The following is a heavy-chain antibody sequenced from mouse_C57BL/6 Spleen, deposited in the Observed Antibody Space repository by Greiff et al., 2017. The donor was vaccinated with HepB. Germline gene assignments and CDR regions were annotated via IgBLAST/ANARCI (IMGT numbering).Heavy chain of an antibody. CDR2: IYPGDGDT. CDR1: GYAFSSSW. V-gene: IGHV1-82*01. CDR3: AREGYYGSSHWYFDV. J-gene: IGHJ1*03. D-gene: IGHD1-1*01. Sequence: VQLVESGPELVKPGASVKISCKASGYAFSSSWMNWVKQRPGKGLEWIGRIYPGDGDTNYNGKFKGKATLTADKSSSTAYMQLSSLTSEDSAVYFCAREGYYGSSHWYFDVWGTGTTVTVSS.